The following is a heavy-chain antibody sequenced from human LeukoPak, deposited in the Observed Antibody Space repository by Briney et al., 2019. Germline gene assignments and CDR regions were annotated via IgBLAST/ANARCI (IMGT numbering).Heavy chain of an antibody. J-gene: IGHJ5*02. Sequence: SETLSLTCTVSGGSISSSSYYWGWIRQPPGKGLEWIGSIYYSGSTYYNPSLKSRVTISVDTSKNQFSLKLSSVTAADTAVYYCARGLRYYGSGSYWFDPWGQGTLVTVSS. CDR2: IYYSGST. CDR3: ARGLRYYGSGSYWFDP. CDR1: GGSISSSSYY. D-gene: IGHD3-10*01. V-gene: IGHV4-39*01.